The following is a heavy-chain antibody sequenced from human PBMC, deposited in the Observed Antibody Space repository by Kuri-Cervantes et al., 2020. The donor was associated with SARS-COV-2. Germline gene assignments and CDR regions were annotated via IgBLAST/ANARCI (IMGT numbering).Heavy chain of an antibody. V-gene: IGHV3-7*01. CDR1: GFIFSNYW. CDR3: GDGFGEFI. CDR2: IKQDGSEE. J-gene: IGHJ4*02. Sequence: GESLKISCAASGFIFSNYWMSWVRQAPGKGLEWVANIKQDGSEEFYVDSVKGRFTISRDNSKNSLYLQMNSLRAEDTAVYYCGDGFGEFIWGQGTLVTVSS. D-gene: IGHD3-10*01.